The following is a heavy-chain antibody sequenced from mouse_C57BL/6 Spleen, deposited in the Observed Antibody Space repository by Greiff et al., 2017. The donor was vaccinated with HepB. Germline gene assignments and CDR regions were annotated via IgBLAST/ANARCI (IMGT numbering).Heavy chain of an antibody. D-gene: IGHD1-1*01. V-gene: IGHV1-64*01. CDR2: IHPNSGST. CDR1: GYTFTSYW. CDR3: SREGSGSSPAWFAY. J-gene: IGHJ3*01. Sequence: VQLQQPGAELVKPGASVKLSCKASGYTFTSYWMHWVKQRPGQGLEWIGMIHPNSGSTNYNEKFKSKATLTVDKSSSTAYMQISSLTSEDSAVYYCSREGSGSSPAWFAYWGQGTLVTVSA.